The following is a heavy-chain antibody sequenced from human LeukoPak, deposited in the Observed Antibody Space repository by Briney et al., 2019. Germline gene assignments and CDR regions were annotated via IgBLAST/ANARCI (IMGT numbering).Heavy chain of an antibody. Sequence: PSETLSLTCALYGGSLSGYYWSWIRQPPGNGLEWIGEINHSGSTNYNPSLKSRVTISVDTSKDQFSLKLSSVTAADTAVYYCASVVAVAGNDYFDYWGQGTLVTVS. V-gene: IGHV4-34*01. J-gene: IGHJ4*02. CDR1: GGSLSGYY. D-gene: IGHD6-19*01. CDR2: INHSGST. CDR3: ASVVAVAGNDYFDY.